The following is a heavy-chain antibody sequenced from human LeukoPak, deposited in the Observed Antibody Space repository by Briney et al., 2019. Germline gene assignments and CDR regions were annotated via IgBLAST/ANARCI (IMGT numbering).Heavy chain of an antibody. CDR1: GFTFSSYG. D-gene: IGHD1-26*01. J-gene: IGHJ6*02. CDR2: ISYDGSNK. V-gene: IGHV3-30*18. Sequence: GGSLRLSCAASGFTFSSYGMHWVRQAPGKGLEWVAVISYDGSNKYNADSVKGRFTISRDNTKNTLYLQMNSLRAEDTAVYYCAKADVSRSGSYFSFDYYYYYGMDVWGQGTTVTVSS. CDR3: AKADVSRSGSYFSFDYYYYYGMDV.